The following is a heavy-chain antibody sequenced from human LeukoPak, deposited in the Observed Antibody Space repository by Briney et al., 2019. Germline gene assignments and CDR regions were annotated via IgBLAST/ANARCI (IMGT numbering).Heavy chain of an antibody. CDR2: IYHSGST. J-gene: IGHJ4*02. CDR1: GGSISSGTYY. D-gene: IGHD6-13*01. V-gene: IGHV4-30-2*01. CDR3: ASQQQPYYFDY. Sequence: SETLSLTCTVSGGSISSGTYYWGWIRQPPGKGLEWIGHIYHSGSTYYNPSLKSRVTISLDRSKNQFSLKLSSVTAADTAVYYCASQQQPYYFDYWGQGTLVTVSS.